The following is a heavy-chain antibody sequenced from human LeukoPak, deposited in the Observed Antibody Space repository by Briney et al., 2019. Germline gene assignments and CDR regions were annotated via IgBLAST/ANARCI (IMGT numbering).Heavy chain of an antibody. CDR3: AKDPAYSSSWYYFDY. J-gene: IGHJ4*02. Sequence: GGSLRLSCAASGFTFSSYAMHWVRQAPGKGLEYVSAISSNGGSTYYANSVKGRFTISRDNSKNTLYLQMGSLRAEDMAVYYCAKDPAYSSSWYYFDYWGQGTLVTVSS. CDR1: GFTFSSYA. CDR2: ISSNGGST. V-gene: IGHV3-64*01. D-gene: IGHD6-13*01.